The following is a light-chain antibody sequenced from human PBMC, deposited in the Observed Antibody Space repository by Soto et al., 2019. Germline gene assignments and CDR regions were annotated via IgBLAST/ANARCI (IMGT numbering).Light chain of an antibody. V-gene: IGKV3-15*01. CDR2: CAS. J-gene: IGKJ1*01. CDR1: QSINSN. Sequence: EVVMTQSPAALSVSPGERATLSCRASQSINSNLAWYQQKPGQAPRLLVYCASTMATGIPARFSGTGSGTEFTLTISSLQSEDFAVYYCQQYNTWPGWTFGQGTKVEIK. CDR3: QQYNTWPGWT.